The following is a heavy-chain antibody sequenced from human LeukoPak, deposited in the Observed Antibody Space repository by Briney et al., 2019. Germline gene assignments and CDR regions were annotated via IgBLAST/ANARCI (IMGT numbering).Heavy chain of an antibody. Sequence: SESRFLTCTVSGVSISSVGYCCSWIRQHPGKGLEWIRYIYYSGSTHYNPSLKGRVTISVDTSTNQFSLKLSSVTAADTAVYYCARARRVPAAISSYFDYWGQGTLVTVSS. D-gene: IGHD2-2*01. V-gene: IGHV4-31*03. CDR1: GVSISSVGYC. J-gene: IGHJ4*02. CDR3: ARARRVPAAISSYFDY. CDR2: IYYSGST.